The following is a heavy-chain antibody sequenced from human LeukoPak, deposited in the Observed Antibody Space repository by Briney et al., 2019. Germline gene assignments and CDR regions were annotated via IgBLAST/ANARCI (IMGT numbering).Heavy chain of an antibody. J-gene: IGHJ4*02. Sequence: GGSLRLSCADSGFTFSSHSMNWVRQAPGKGLEWVSSISSSSSYIYYADSVKGRFTISRDNAKNSLYLQMNSLRAEDTAVYYCASPQDYGDYGFDFWGQGTLVTVSS. CDR3: ASPQDYGDYGFDF. CDR2: ISSSSSYI. D-gene: IGHD4-17*01. V-gene: IGHV3-21*01. CDR1: GFTFSSHS.